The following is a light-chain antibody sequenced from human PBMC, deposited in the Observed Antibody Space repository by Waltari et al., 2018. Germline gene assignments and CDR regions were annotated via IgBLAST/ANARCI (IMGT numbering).Light chain of an antibody. Sequence: QSALTQPASVSGSPGPSIPISCTCTSSDAGSYNLVPWYQQHPGKAPNLIIYEVSNRPSGVSNRFSGSKSGNTASLTISGLQAEDEADYYCCSYAGSSTPVFGGGTKLTVL. V-gene: IGLV2-23*02. CDR3: CSYAGSSTPV. J-gene: IGLJ2*01. CDR1: SSDAGSYNL. CDR2: EVS.